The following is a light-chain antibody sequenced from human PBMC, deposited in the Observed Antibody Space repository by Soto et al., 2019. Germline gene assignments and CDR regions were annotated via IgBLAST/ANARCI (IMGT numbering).Light chain of an antibody. Sequence: EIVMTQSPATLSVSPGERATLSCRASQSVNINLAWYQQKPGRAPRLLIYGTSTRATGVPARFSGSGSETEFTLTISNLQSEDFAVYYCQQYNDWPPLTFGGGTKVDI. CDR3: QQYNDWPPLT. CDR1: QSVNIN. J-gene: IGKJ4*01. V-gene: IGKV3-15*01. CDR2: GTS.